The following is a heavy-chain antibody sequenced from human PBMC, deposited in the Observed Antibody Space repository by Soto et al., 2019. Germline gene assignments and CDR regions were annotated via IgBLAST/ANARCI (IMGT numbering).Heavy chain of an antibody. CDR3: AHLQDYDLLPGWVFFAFDI. CDR2: IYWDDDK. CDR1: GFSLSTSGVG. Sequence: QITLKESGPTLVKPTQTLTLTCTCSGFSLSTSGVGVGWIRQPPGKALEWLALIYWDDDKRYSPSLKSRLTITEDTSKIQVVLTMPNMDPVDTATYYCAHLQDYDLLPGWVFFAFDIWGQGTMVTVSS. V-gene: IGHV2-5*02. D-gene: IGHD3-9*01. J-gene: IGHJ3*02.